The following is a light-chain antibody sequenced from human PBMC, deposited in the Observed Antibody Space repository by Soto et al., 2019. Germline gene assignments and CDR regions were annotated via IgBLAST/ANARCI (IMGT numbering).Light chain of an antibody. CDR3: QHYNSYSEA. V-gene: IGKV1-5*03. CDR2: KAS. CDR1: QTISFW. Sequence: RASQTISFWLAWYQQKPGEAPKLLIYKASNLKSGVPSRFSGSGSGTEFTLTISSLQPDDFATYYCQHYNSYSEAFGQGTKVDIK. J-gene: IGKJ1*01.